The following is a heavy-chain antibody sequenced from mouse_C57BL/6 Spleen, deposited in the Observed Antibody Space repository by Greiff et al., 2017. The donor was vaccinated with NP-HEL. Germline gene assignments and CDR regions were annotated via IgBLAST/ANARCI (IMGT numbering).Heavy chain of an antibody. CDR1: GYTFTSYW. Sequence: VQLQQPGAELVKPGASVKLSCKASGYTFTSYWMHWVKQRPGQGLEWIGKIYPKSGSTNYNEKFKGKATLTVDKSSSTAYMQLSSLTSEDAAVYYCATRTTGVVDYWGQGTTLTVSS. D-gene: IGHD1-1*01. CDR2: IYPKSGST. V-gene: IGHV1-64*01. J-gene: IGHJ2*01. CDR3: ATRTTGVVDY.